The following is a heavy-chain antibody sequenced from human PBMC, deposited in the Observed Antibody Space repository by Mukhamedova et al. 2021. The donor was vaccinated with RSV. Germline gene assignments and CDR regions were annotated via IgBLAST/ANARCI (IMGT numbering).Heavy chain of an antibody. CDR3: ARASSSSIDY. J-gene: IGHJ4*02. V-gene: IGHV1-46*01. D-gene: IGHD6-6*01. Sequence: VRQAPGQGLEWMGIINPSGGSTSYAQKFQGRVTMTRDTSTSTVYMELSSLRSEDTAVYYCARASSSSIDYLGQGTQVTVPS. CDR2: INPSGGST.